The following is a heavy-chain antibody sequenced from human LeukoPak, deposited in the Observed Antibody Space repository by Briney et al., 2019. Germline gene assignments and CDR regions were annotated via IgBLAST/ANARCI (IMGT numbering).Heavy chain of an antibody. V-gene: IGHV3-21*01. J-gene: IGHJ5*02. CDR3: TRDRGRAGSSWMSWFDP. CDR2: ISSSSSYI. D-gene: IGHD6-13*01. CDR1: GFTFSSYA. Sequence: GGSLRLSCAASGFTFSSYAMNWVRQAPGKGLEWVSSISSSSSYIYYADSVKGRFTISRDNAKNSLYLQMNSLRAEDTAVYYCTRDRGRAGSSWMSWFDPWGQGTLVTVSS.